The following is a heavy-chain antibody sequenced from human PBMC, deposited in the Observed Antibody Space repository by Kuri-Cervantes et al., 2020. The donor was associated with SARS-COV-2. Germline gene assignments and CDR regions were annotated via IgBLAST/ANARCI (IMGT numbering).Heavy chain of an antibody. CDR2: IYHRGSS. V-gene: IGHV4-38-2*01. J-gene: IGHJ3*02. CDR3: ARRGAGSSSAAFDI. Sequence: SLTLSLTYAVSGYSISMGYYWGWIRQPPGKWLEWIGIIYHRGSSYYNPPLRSRVTVSVDTSKNQFSLKLSSVTAADTAVYYCARRGAGSSSAAFDIWGQGTMVTVSS. D-gene: IGHD6-6*01. CDR1: GYSISMGYY.